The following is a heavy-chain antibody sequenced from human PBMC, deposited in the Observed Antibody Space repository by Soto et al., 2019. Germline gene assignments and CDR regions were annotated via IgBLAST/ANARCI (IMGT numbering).Heavy chain of an antibody. Sequence: GGSLRLSCAASGFTFSSYGMHWVRQAPGKGLEWVAFISYHGSNKYYTDSVKGRFTISRDNSKNTLYLQMNSLRAEGTAFYYCTTDSGMSPYSFDYWGQGTLVTVSS. CDR2: ISYHGSNK. CDR3: TTDSGMSPYSFDY. D-gene: IGHD1-26*01. CDR1: GFTFSSYG. V-gene: IGHV3-30*03. J-gene: IGHJ4*02.